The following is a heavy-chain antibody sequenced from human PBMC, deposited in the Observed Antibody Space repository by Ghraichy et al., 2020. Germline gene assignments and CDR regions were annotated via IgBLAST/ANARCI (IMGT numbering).Heavy chain of an antibody. CDR2: INQYGSEI. D-gene: IGHD1/OR15-1a*01. J-gene: IGHJ4*02. V-gene: IGHV3-7*03. Sequence: GALRLSCIASGFSISSHWMHWVRQAPGKGLEWVANINQYGSEIYYEASAKGRLTIARDNAKNSLYLQMNSLRAEDTAIYFCARSMGTSGAYWGQGTLVTVSS. CDR1: GFSISSHW. CDR3: ARSMGTSGAY.